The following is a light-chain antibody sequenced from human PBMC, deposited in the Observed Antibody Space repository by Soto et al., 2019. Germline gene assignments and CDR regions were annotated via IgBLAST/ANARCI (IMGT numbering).Light chain of an antibody. CDR1: QFVSSR. J-gene: IGKJ1*01. Sequence: EILLAQSPGTLSLSPGERATLACRASQFVSSRLAWYQQRPRQVTSLIIYDTSTRAPSISARFSGSAAGTEFTLTICTLQSEDFAVYYCQEYLQWHPGMFGQGTKVDI. V-gene: IGKV3-15*01. CDR2: DTS. CDR3: QEYLQWHPGM.